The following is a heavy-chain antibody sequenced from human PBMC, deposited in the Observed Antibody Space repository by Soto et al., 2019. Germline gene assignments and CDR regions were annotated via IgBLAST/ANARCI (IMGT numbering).Heavy chain of an antibody. V-gene: IGHV1-69*13. CDR3: AREVLTGTTSYYGMDV. J-gene: IGHJ6*02. D-gene: IGHD1-7*01. CDR1: GVTFSSYA. CDR2: IIPIFGTA. Sequence: SVKVSCKASGVTFSSYAISWVRQAPGQGLEWMGGIIPIFGTANYAQKFQGRVTITADESTSTAYMELSSLRSEDTAVYYCAREVLTGTTSYYGMDVWGQGTTVTVSS.